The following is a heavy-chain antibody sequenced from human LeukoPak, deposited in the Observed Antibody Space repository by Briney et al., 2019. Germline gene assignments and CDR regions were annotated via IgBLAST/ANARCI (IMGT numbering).Heavy chain of an antibody. J-gene: IGHJ4*02. CDR3: ARRPYYSSGWYGTFDY. D-gene: IGHD6-19*01. V-gene: IGHV1-18*04. Sequence: ASVKVSCKASGYDFIGYYMHWVRQAPGQGLEWMGWISAYNGNTNYAQKLQGRVTMTTDTSTSTAYMELRSLRSDDTAVYYCARRPYYSSGWYGTFDYWGQGTLVTVSS. CDR2: ISAYNGNT. CDR1: GYDFIGYY.